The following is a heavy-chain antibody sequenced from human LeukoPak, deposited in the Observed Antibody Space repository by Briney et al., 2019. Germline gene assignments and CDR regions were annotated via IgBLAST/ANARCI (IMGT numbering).Heavy chain of an antibody. Sequence: PGGSLRLSCAASGFTFSSYAMSWVRQAPGKGLEWVSAISGSGGSTYYADSVKGRFTISRDNSKNTLYLQMNSLRAEDTAVYYCARVGLWFSYYYYMDVWGKGTTVTVSS. D-gene: IGHD3-10*01. CDR1: GFTFSSYA. CDR2: ISGSGGST. CDR3: ARVGLWFSYYYYMDV. V-gene: IGHV3-23*01. J-gene: IGHJ6*03.